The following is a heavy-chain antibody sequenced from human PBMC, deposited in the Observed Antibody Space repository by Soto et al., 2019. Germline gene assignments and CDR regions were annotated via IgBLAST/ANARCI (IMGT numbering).Heavy chain of an antibody. D-gene: IGHD2-15*01. V-gene: IGHV4-39*07. CDR2: IYYSGST. Sequence: SETLSLTCTVSGGSISSSSYYWGWIRQPPGKGLEWIGSIYYSGSTYYNPSLKSRVTISVDTSKNQFSLKLSSVTAADTAVYYCAGLGYCSGGSCYGVDYWGQGTLVTVSS. CDR3: AGLGYCSGGSCYGVDY. J-gene: IGHJ4*02. CDR1: GGSISSSSYY.